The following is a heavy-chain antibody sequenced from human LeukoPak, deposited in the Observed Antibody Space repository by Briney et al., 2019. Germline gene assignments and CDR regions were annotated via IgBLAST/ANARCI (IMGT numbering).Heavy chain of an antibody. V-gene: IGHV3-43D*03. Sequence: GGSLRLSCAASGFTFDDYAMHWVRQAPGKGLEWVSLISWDGGSTYYADSVKGRFTISRDNSKNSLYLQMNSLRAEDTALYYCAKDTAGSGSSLYYYYYYGMDVWGQGTTVTVSS. J-gene: IGHJ6*02. CDR1: GFTFDDYA. CDR3: AKDTAGSGSSLYYYYYYGMDV. D-gene: IGHD1-26*01. CDR2: ISWDGGST.